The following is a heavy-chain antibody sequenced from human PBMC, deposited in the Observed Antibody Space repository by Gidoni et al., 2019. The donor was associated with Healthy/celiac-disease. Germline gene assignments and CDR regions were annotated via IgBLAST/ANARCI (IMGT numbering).Heavy chain of an antibody. V-gene: IGHV4-39*01. CDR2: IYYSGST. D-gene: IGHD3-10*01. J-gene: IGHJ5*02. CDR3: ARLSGGFWFDP. CDR1: GGSISSSSYY. Sequence: QLQLQESGPGLVKPSETLSLTCTVSGGSISSSSYYWGWIRQPPGKGLEWIGSIYYSGSTYYNPSLKSRVTISVDTSKNQFSLKLSSVTAADTAVYYCARLSGGFWFDPWGQGTLVTVSS.